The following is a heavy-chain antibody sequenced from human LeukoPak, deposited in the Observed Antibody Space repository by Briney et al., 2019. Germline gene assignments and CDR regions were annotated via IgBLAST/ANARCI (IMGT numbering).Heavy chain of an antibody. V-gene: IGHV3-21*01. CDR3: ARDGYDFWSGVHDDAFDI. D-gene: IGHD3-3*01. CDR2: ISSSSSYI. CDR1: GFTFSSYS. J-gene: IGHJ3*02. Sequence: RSGGSLRLSCAASGFTFSSYSMNWVRQAPGKGLEWVSSISSSSSYIYYADSVKGRFTISRDNAKNSLYLQMNSLRAEDTAVYYCARDGYDFWSGVHDDAFDIWGQGTMVTVSS.